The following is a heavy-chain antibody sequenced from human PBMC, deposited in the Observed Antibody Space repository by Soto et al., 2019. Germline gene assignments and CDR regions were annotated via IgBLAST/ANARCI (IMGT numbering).Heavy chain of an antibody. CDR1: GFSVSNTY. CDR2: IYRGRAT. J-gene: IGHJ3*02. Sequence: VQLVESGGGLIQPGGSLRLSCAVSGFSVSNTYMSWVRQAPGKGLEWISVIYRGRATYYADSVKGRFTISRDDSRNTVYVQMNSLTTEDTAVYFWARDRSDSSRVDAFDIWGQGTMVTVSS. V-gene: IGHV3-53*01. D-gene: IGHD6-25*01. CDR3: ARDRSDSSRVDAFDI.